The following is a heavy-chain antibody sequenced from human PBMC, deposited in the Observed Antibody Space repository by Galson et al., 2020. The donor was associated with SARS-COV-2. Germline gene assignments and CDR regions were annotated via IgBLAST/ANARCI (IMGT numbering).Heavy chain of an antibody. CDR1: GYPTRTRGVR. J-gene: IGHJ4*02. Sequence: SGPTPVKPPQTLTLTCPLPGYPTRTRGVRVNRRRQPPRKTLEGLARIDWDDDKYYSTSLKTRLTISKDTSKSQVVLTMTNMDPVATATYYWARMGGAGGPLGFWGQGALVTVSS. V-gene: IGHV2-70*04. CDR2: IDWDDDK. D-gene: IGHD1-26*01. CDR3: ARMGGAGGPLGF.